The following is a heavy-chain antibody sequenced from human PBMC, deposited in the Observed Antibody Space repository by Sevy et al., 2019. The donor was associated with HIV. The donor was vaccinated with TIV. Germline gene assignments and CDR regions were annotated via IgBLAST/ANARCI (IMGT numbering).Heavy chain of an antibody. V-gene: IGHV1-46*01. CDR2: VDPSAGNT. CDR1: GDTFTNNY. Sequence: ASVKVSCKASGDTFTNNYIHWVRQAPGQGLEWMGMVDPSAGNTTYAQKFQGRVTMTRDTFTSILYMDLGSLRSEDTAVYYCVRADPDQHFDSWGQGTLVTVSS. CDR3: VRADPDQHFDS. J-gene: IGHJ4*02.